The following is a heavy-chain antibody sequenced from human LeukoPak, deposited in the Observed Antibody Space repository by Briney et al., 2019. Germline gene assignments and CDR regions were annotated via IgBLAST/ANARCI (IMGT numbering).Heavy chain of an antibody. J-gene: IGHJ4*02. Sequence: ASVKVSCKASGYTFITHGLTWVRQAPGQGLEWMGWISAYNGNTIYARTLQDGLTMTTDTSTSTAYMELRSLRSDDTAVYYCARGRLRYLDWTRAYSDYWGQGTLVTVSS. D-gene: IGHD3-9*01. CDR3: ARGRLRYLDWTRAYSDY. V-gene: IGHV1-18*01. CDR2: ISAYNGNT. CDR1: GYTFITHG.